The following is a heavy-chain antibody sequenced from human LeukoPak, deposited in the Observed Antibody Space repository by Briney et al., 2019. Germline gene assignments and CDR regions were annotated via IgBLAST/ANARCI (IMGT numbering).Heavy chain of an antibody. CDR2: ISYDGSNK. J-gene: IGHJ4*02. CDR1: GFTFSSYG. CDR3: AKDNYDSSGPFDY. Sequence: PGRSLRLSCAASGFTFSSYGMHWVRQAPGKGLEWVAVISYDGSNKYYADSVKGRFTISRDNSKNTLYLQMNSLRAEDAAVYYCAKDNYDSSGPFDYWGQGTLVTVSS. V-gene: IGHV3-30*18. D-gene: IGHD3-22*01.